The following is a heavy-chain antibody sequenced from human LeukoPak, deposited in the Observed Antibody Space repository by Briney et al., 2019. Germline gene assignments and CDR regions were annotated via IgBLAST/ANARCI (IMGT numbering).Heavy chain of an antibody. V-gene: IGHV3-23*01. J-gene: IGHJ4*02. CDR1: GFTLSSYA. CDR3: AKAPVTTCRGAFCYPFDY. D-gene: IGHD2-15*01. Sequence: GGSLRLSCAASGFTLSSYAMSWVRQAPGKGLEWVSAISDTGNTYHADSVKGRFTISRDSSKNTLFLQMNRLRPEDAAVYYCAKAPVTTCRGAFCYPFDYWGLGTPVTVSS. CDR2: ISDTGNT.